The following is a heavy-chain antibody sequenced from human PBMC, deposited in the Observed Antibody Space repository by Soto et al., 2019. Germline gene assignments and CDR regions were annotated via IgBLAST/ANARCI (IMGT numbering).Heavy chain of an antibody. D-gene: IGHD3-22*01. CDR3: ARVQALGYYDSSGYYFDY. J-gene: IGHJ4*02. CDR2: IIPIFGTA. CDR1: GGTFSSYA. Sequence: QVQLVQSGAEVKKPGSSVKVSCKASGGTFSSYAISWVRQAPGQGLEWMGGIIPIFGTANYAQKFQGRVTITADESTSTAYMEVSRLRSEDTAVYYCARVQALGYYDSSGYYFDYWGQGTLVTVSS. V-gene: IGHV1-69*01.